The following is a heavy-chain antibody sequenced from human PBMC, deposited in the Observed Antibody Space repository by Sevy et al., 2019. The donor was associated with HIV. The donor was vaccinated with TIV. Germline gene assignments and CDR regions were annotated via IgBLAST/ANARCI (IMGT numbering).Heavy chain of an antibody. Sequence: GRSLRLSCAASGFTFSDYYMIWIRQAPGKGLEWVSYLSDSGSTIYYADSVKGRFTVSRDNAKNSLDLQMNSLRAEDTAVYYCARLGGGEGAYLGSGCYSDYWGQGTLVTVSS. V-gene: IGHV3-11*01. D-gene: IGHD6-19*01. J-gene: IGHJ4*02. CDR1: GFTFSDYY. CDR2: LSDSGSTI. CDR3: ARLGGGEGAYLGSGCYSDY.